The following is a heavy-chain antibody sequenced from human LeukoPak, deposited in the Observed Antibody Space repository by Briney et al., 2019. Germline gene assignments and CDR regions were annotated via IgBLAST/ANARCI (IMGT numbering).Heavy chain of an antibody. CDR3: AREDIVGATGGAFDI. CDR1: GGSISSYY. J-gene: IGHJ3*02. V-gene: IGHV4-59*01. CDR2: IYYSGST. D-gene: IGHD1-26*01. Sequence: SETLSLTCTVSGGSISSYYWSWFRQPPGKGLEWIGYIYYSGSTNYNPSLKSRVTISVDTSKNQFSLKLSSVTAADTAVYYCAREDIVGATGGAFDIWGQGTMVTVSS.